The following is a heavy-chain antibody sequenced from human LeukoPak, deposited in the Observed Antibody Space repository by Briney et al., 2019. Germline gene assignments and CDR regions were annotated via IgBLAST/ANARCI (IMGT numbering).Heavy chain of an antibody. CDR3: AKAAESSSWYYFDY. CDR2: ISGSGGSP. Sequence: GGSLRLSCAASGFTFSSYAMSWVRQAPGKGLEWVSAISGSGGSPYYADSVKGRFTISRDSSKNTLYLQMNSLRAEDTAVYYCAKAAESSSWYYFDYWGQGTLVTVSS. V-gene: IGHV3-23*01. CDR1: GFTFSSYA. J-gene: IGHJ4*02. D-gene: IGHD6-13*01.